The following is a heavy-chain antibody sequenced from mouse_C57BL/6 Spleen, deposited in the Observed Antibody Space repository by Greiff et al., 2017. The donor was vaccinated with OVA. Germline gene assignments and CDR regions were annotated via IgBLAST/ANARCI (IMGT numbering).Heavy chain of an antibody. CDR1: GFTFSSYG. D-gene: IGHD2-4*01. CDR3: ARLRDYDYDEGFAY. J-gene: IGHJ3*01. V-gene: IGHV5-6*01. CDR2: ISSGGSYT. Sequence: EVQGVESGGDLVKPGGSLKLSCAASGFTFSSYGMSWVRQTPDKRLEWVATISSGGSYTYYPDSVKGRFTISRDNAKHTLYLQMSSLKSEDTAMYYCARLRDYDYDEGFAYWGQGTLVTVSA.